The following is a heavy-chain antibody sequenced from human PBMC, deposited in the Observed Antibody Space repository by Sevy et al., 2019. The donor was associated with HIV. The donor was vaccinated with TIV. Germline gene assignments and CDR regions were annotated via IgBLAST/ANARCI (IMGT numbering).Heavy chain of an antibody. CDR3: AKSYFGSGTSYGMDL. CDR2: IRQDGSEQ. CDR1: GFTIRNFW. V-gene: IGHV3-7*01. Sequence: GGSLRLSCAVSGFTIRNFWMSWVRQAPGKGLEWVANIRQDGSEQYYVDSVRGRFTISRDNAKNSLFLQLNSLRADDTAIYYCAKSYFGSGTSYGMDLWGRGTTVTVSS. J-gene: IGHJ6*02. D-gene: IGHD3-10*01.